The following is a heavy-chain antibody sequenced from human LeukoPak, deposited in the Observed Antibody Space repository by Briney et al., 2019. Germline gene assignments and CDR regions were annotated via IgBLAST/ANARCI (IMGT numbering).Heavy chain of an antibody. CDR2: MNPNSGNT. V-gene: IGHV1-8*03. CDR3: ARGLEGKYYYDSSGYAH. J-gene: IGHJ4*02. CDR1: GYTFTSYD. Sequence: ASVKVSCKASGYTFTSYDINWVRQATGQGLEWMGWMNPNSGNTGYAQKFQGRVTITRNTSISTAYMELSSLRSEDTAVYYCARGLEGKYYYDSSGYAHWGQGTLVTVST. D-gene: IGHD3-22*01.